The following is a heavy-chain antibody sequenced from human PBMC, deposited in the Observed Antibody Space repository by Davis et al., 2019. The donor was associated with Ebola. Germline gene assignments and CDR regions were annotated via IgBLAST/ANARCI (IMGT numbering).Heavy chain of an antibody. CDR3: AKLSTSSWFHGMDV. CDR1: GYSFASYW. J-gene: IGHJ6*02. V-gene: IGHV5-51*01. CDR2: IYPGDSDT. Sequence: GESLKISCKASGYSFASYWIGWVRQMPGKGLEWMGIIYPGDSDTRYSPPFQGHVTITADKSTSTAYLQWSSLKASDTAMYFCAKLSTSSWFHGMDVWGQGTTVTVSS. D-gene: IGHD2-2*01.